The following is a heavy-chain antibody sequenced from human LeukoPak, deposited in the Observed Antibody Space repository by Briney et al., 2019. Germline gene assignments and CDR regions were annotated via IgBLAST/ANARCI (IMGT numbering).Heavy chain of an antibody. J-gene: IGHJ4*02. CDR2: ISGSGGST. D-gene: IGHD2-2*02. V-gene: IGHV3-23*01. CDR1: GFTFSSYA. CDR3: AKDRYCSSTSCYTFTFDY. Sequence: QAGGSLRLSCAASGFTFSSYAMSWVRQAPGKGLEWVSAISGSGGSTYYADSVKGRFTISRDNSKNTLYLQMNGLRAEDTAVYYCAKDRYCSSTSCYTFTFDYWGQGTLVTVSS.